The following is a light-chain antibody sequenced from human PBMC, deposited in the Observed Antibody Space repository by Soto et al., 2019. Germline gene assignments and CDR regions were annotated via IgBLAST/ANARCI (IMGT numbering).Light chain of an antibody. Sequence: QSVLTQPPSVSGSPGQTVTISCTGTSSDVGSYNRVSWYQQPPGTAPKLMIYEVSNRPSGVPDRFSGSKSGNTASLTISGLQAEDEADYYSGSYTSSSSVLFGGGTKLTVL. CDR3: GSYTSSSSVL. CDR2: EVS. CDR1: SSDVGSYNR. J-gene: IGLJ2*01. V-gene: IGLV2-18*02.